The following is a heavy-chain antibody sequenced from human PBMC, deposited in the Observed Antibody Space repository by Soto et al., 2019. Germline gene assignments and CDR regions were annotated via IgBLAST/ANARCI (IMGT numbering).Heavy chain of an antibody. V-gene: IGHV1-24*01. J-gene: IGHJ4*02. Sequence: GASVKVSCKVSGYTLTLLSIHWVRQAPGKGREWMGGFDPEDGETIYAQKFQGRVTMTEDTSTDTAYMELSSLRSEDTAVYYCATGVMRERTPGDYWGQGTLVTVSS. CDR2: FDPEDGET. CDR3: ATGVMRERTPGDY. CDR1: GYTLTLLS. D-gene: IGHD1-26*01.